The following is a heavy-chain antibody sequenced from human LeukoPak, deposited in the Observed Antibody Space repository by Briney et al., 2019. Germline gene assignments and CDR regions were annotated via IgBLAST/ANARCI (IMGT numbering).Heavy chain of an antibody. V-gene: IGHV1-8*03. CDR3: ASAKDASGYNSGWYWFDP. CDR2: MKPNSGNT. D-gene: IGHD6-19*01. CDR1: GYTFTSYG. Sequence: ASVKVSCKASGYTFTSYGISWVRQAPGQGLEWMVWMKPNSGNTGYAQKFQGRVTIIADKSTTTAYMELTSLTSEDTAVYYCASAKDASGYNSGWYWFDPWGQGTLVTVSS. J-gene: IGHJ5*02.